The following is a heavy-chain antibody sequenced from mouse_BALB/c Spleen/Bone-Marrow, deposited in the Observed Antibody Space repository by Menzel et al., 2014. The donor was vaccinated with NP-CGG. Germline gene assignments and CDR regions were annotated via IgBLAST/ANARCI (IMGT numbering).Heavy chain of an antibody. J-gene: IGHJ4*01. CDR1: GYSFTSYW. V-gene: IGHV1S81*02. CDR2: ISPSNGRS. D-gene: IGHD2-12*01. Sequence: VQLQQSRAELVKPGASVKLSCKASGYSFTSYWMHWVKQRPGQGLEWIGEISPSNGRSNYNEKFKSKATLTVDKSSSTAYMQLSGLTSEDSAVYYCTRSELRRGGYALDYWGLGTSVPVSS. CDR3: TRSELRRGGYALDY.